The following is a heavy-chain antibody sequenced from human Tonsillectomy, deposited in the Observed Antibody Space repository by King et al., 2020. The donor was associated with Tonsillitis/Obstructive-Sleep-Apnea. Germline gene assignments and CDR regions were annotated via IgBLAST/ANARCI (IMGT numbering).Heavy chain of an antibody. CDR2: IFSNDEK. D-gene: IGHD6-6*01. CDR1: GFSLSNAGMG. J-gene: IGHJ6*03. V-gene: IGHV2-26*01. CDR3: ARMFTIAARPYYYYYMDV. Sequence: VTLKESGPVLVKPTETLTLTCAVSGFSLSNAGMGVSWIRQPPGKALEWLAHIFSNDEKSYSTSLKSRLTISKDTSKSQVVLTVTNMDPVDTATYYCARMFTIAARPYYYYYMDVWGKGTTVTVSS.